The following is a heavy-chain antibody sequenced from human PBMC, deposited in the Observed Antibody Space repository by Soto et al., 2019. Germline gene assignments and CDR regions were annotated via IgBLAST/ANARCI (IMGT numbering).Heavy chain of an antibody. CDR2: INSDGSST. J-gene: IGHJ6*02. Sequence: GSLRLSCAASGFTFSSYWMHWVRQAPGKGLVWVSRINSDGSSTSYADSVKGRFTISRDNAKNTLYLQMNSLRAEDTAVYYCARVGYDILTGYPDYYYGMDVWGQGTTVTVSS. D-gene: IGHD3-9*01. CDR1: GFTFSSYW. CDR3: ARVGYDILTGYPDYYYGMDV. V-gene: IGHV3-74*01.